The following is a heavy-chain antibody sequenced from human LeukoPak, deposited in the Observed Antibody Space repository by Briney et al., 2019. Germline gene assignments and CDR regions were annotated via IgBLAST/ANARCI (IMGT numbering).Heavy chain of an antibody. Sequence: PGGSLRLSCAASGFTFDDDTMHWVRQTPGRGLEWVSFITWKSHRTHYADSVKGRFTVSRDNSKDSLYLRMNSLRTEDTGLYHCASEVGYRSLGYLGQGTLVTVSS. CDR2: ITWKSHRT. CDR3: ASEVGYRSLGY. J-gene: IGHJ4*02. D-gene: IGHD3-3*01. CDR1: GFTFDDDT. V-gene: IGHV3-43*01.